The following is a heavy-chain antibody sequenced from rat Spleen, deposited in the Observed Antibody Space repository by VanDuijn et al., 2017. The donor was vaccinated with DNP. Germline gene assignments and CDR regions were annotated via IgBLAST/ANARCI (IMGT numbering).Heavy chain of an antibody. CDR2: IWSGGDI. D-gene: IGHD1-1*01. Sequence: QVQLRESGPGLVRPSETLSLTCTVSGFSLTSYNVHWVRQHSGKSGEWMGIIWSGGDISYNAAFTSRLSISRDTSKSQVFLKMNSLQTEDTGTYYCARNWDYYSGDGYAMDAWGQGTSVTVSP. CDR3: ARNWDYYSGDGYAMDA. CDR1: GFSLTSYN. V-gene: IGHV2S18*01. J-gene: IGHJ4*01.